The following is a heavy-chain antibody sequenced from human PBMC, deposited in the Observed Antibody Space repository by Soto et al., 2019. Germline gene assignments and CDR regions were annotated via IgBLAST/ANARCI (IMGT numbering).Heavy chain of an antibody. J-gene: IGHJ4*02. CDR2: IRSRDRDYAK. CDR3: TTYGNSSKGFDY. CDR1: GFTFSGSV. D-gene: IGHD6-6*01. Sequence: EVQLVESGGGLVHPGGSLKLSCAVSGFTFSGSVMHWVRQAPGKGLEWRGRIRSRDRDYAKSYAESVKGRVTISRDDSKNTAYLQVTSLKIEDTALYYCTTYGNSSKGFDYWGQGTLVTVSS. V-gene: IGHV3-73*01.